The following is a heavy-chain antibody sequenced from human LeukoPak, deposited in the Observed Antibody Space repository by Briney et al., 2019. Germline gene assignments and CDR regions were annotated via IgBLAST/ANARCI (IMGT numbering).Heavy chain of an antibody. V-gene: IGHV3-21*01. D-gene: IGHD3-10*01. CDR1: GFTFSSSS. CDR2: ISPSSSYI. Sequence: GGSLRLSCAASGFTFSSSSMNWVRQAPGKGLEFVSSISPSSSYIYYADSAKGRFTISRDNAKNSLYLQMNSLRAEDTAVYYCAREPEYYYGSGSYYNLFDYWGQGTLVTVSS. J-gene: IGHJ4*02. CDR3: AREPEYYYGSGSYYNLFDY.